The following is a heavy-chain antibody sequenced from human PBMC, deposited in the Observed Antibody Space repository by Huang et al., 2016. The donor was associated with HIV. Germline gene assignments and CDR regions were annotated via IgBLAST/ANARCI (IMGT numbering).Heavy chain of an antibody. D-gene: IGHD2-2*01. CDR3: ARQGVGDFVVEPTGLGAFDI. Sequence: EVQLVQSGAVVKKPGESLKISCKGSGYTFNGYWIGWVRQMPGTGREGMGIIYPGYSDPTYSPSFQGQVTISADKSISTAYLQWSGLKASDTAMYYCARQGVGDFVVEPTGLGAFDIWGQGTMVTVSS. CDR2: IYPGYSDP. J-gene: IGHJ3*02. V-gene: IGHV5-51*01. CDR1: GYTFNGYW.